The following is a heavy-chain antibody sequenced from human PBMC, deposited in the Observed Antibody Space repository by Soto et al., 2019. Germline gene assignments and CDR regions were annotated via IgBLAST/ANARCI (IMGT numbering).Heavy chain of an antibody. CDR3: ASGVRSVRLQLGESHP. D-gene: IGHD3-16*01. CDR1: GGSISSSSYY. V-gene: IGHV4-39*01. CDR2: IYYSGST. Sequence: QLQLQESGPGLVKPSETLSLTCTVSGGSISSSSYYWGWIRQPPGKGLEWIGSIYYSGSTYYNPSLKSRVPISVDTSTHQFARKLSSVTAADTAVYYCASGVRSVRLQLGESHPWGQGTLVTVSS. J-gene: IGHJ5*02.